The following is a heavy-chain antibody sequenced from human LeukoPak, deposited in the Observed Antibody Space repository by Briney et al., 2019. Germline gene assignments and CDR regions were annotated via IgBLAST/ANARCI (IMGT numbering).Heavy chain of an antibody. Sequence: PGESLKISCKGSGYIFNIYWLAWVRQTPGKGLEWMGIIYPGDSDTRYSPSFQGQVTISADKSISTAYLQWSSLKASDTAVYYCARQDASGILYFDSWGQGTLVTVSS. CDR3: ARQDASGILYFDS. CDR1: GYIFNIYW. D-gene: IGHD3-10*01. J-gene: IGHJ4*02. CDR2: IYPGDSDT. V-gene: IGHV5-51*01.